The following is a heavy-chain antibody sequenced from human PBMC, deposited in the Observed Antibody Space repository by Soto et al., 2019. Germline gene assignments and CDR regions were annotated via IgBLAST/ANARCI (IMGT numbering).Heavy chain of an antibody. V-gene: IGHV1-69*06. Sequence: SVKVSCKASGGTFSSYAISWVRQAPGQGLEWMGGIIPIFGTANYAQKFQGRVTITADKSRSKAYMELSSLRSEDTAVYYCASPPPVDTAMVTPFHYYGMDVWGQGTTVTVSS. CDR3: ASPPPVDTAMVTPFHYYGMDV. CDR2: IIPIFGTA. J-gene: IGHJ6*02. D-gene: IGHD5-18*01. CDR1: GGTFSSYA.